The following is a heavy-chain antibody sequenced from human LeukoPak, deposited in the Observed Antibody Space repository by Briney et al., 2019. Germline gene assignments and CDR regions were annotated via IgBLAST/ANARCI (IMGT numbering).Heavy chain of an antibody. J-gene: IGHJ4*02. CDR1: GGSISSGDYY. D-gene: IGHD6-6*01. CDR3: ARAEGGSSFEAFDY. Sequence: PSETLSLTCTVSGGSISSGDYYWSWIRQPPWKGLEWIGYIYYSGSTYYNPSLKSRVTISVDTSKNQFSLKLSSVTAADTAVYYCARAEGGSSFEAFDYWGQGTLVTVSS. CDR2: IYYSGST. V-gene: IGHV4-30-4*08.